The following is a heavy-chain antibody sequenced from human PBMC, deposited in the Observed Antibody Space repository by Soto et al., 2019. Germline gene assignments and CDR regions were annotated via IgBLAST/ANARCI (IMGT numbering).Heavy chain of an antibody. J-gene: IGHJ6*02. CDR1: GGSISSGGYS. V-gene: IGHV4-30-2*01. CDR2: IYHSGST. D-gene: IGHD2-2*01. CDR3: ASISTSYYYGMDV. Sequence: QLQLQESGSGLVKPSQTLSLTCAVSGGSISSGGYSWSWIRQPPGKGLEWIGYIYHSGSTYCNPSLKIRVTISVDRSKHLFSRKLSPVPAADTAVYFCASISTSYYYGMDVWGQGTTVTVSS.